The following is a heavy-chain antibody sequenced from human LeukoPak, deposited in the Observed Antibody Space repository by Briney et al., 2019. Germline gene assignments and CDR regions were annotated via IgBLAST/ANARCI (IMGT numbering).Heavy chain of an antibody. Sequence: KSSQTLSLTCTVSGGSISSGDYYWSWIRHPPGNCLEWLGYIYYSGSTYYNPSLKSRVTISVDTSKHQSSLTPSSVTAADTAVYYCATDSNGSGRYDAFDIWGQGTMVTVSS. D-gene: IGHD3-10*01. CDR3: ATDSNGSGRYDAFDI. CDR2: IYYSGST. J-gene: IGHJ3*02. V-gene: IGHV4-30-4*01. CDR1: GGSISSGDYY.